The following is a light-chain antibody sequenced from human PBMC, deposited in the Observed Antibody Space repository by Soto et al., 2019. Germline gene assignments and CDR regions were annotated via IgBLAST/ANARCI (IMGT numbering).Light chain of an antibody. CDR1: QSVSSY. CDR2: DAS. CDR3: QQRSNWPPGYT. V-gene: IGKV3-11*01. Sequence: EIVLTQSPATLSLSPGERVTLSCRASQSVSSYLAWYQQKPGQAPRLLIYDASNRATGIPARFSGSGSGTDFTLTISSLVPEDFAVYYCQQRSNWPPGYTFGQGTKLEIK. J-gene: IGKJ2*01.